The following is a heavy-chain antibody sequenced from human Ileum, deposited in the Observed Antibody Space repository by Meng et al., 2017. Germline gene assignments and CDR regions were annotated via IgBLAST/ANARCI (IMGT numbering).Heavy chain of an antibody. CDR1: GDSVSSNSAA. V-gene: IGHV6-1*01. CDR3: ARDKWSDGLGFAP. J-gene: IGHJ5*02. CDR2: TYYRSKWYN. Sequence: SQTLSLTCAISGDSVSSNSAAWHWIRQSPSRGLEWLGRTYYRSKWYNDYAVSVKSRITINPDTSRNQFSLQLNSVTPEDTAVYYCARDKWSDGLGFAPWGRGTLVTVSS. D-gene: IGHD3/OR15-3a*01.